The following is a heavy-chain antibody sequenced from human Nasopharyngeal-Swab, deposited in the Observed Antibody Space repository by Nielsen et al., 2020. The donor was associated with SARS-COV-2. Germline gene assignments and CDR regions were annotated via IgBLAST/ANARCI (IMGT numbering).Heavy chain of an antibody. D-gene: IGHD6-19*01. J-gene: IGHJ4*02. V-gene: IGHV4-61*01. Sequence: GSLRLSCTVSGVTISSGSYYWSWIRQPPGMGLEWIGYIYYSGSTYYNPYLKSRVIISVDTSKNQFSLKLSPVTAADTAVYYCAREAGRSSGWSTTYYFDYWGQGALVTVSS. CDR3: AREAGRSSGWSTTYYFDY. CDR2: IYYSGST. CDR1: GVTISSGSYY.